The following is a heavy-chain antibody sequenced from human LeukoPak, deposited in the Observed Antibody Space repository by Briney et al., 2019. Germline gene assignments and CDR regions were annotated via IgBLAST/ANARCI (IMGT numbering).Heavy chain of an antibody. D-gene: IGHD3-9*01. Sequence: GGSLRLSCAASGFTFSSYAMHWVRQAPGKGLEWVAVISYDGSNKYYADSVKGRFTISRDNSKNTLYLQMNSLRAEDTAVYYCARDGNTRYFDWLPTGDYWGQGTLVTVSS. CDR1: GFTFSSYA. CDR2: ISYDGSNK. V-gene: IGHV3-30*04. J-gene: IGHJ4*02. CDR3: ARDGNTRYFDWLPTGDY.